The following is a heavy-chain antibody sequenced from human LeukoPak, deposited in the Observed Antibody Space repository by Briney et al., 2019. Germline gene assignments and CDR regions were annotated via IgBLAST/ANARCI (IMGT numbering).Heavy chain of an antibody. Sequence: SVKVSCKASGGTFSSYAISWVRQAPGQGLEWMGRIIPIFGIANYAQKFQGRVTITADKATSTAYMELSSLRSEDTAVYYCARDSCSGGSCYGRFGFDPWGQGTLVTVSS. CDR1: GGTFSSYA. CDR2: IIPIFGIA. D-gene: IGHD2-15*01. V-gene: IGHV1-69*04. J-gene: IGHJ5*02. CDR3: ARDSCSGGSCYGRFGFDP.